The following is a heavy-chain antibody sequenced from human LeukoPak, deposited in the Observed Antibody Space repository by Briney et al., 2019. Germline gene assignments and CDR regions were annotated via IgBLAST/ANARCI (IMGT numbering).Heavy chain of an antibody. CDR2: ISSSGSTI. CDR3: ARDYYYGPGSSNYYGMDV. V-gene: IGHV3-48*03. D-gene: IGHD3-10*01. Sequence: PGGSLRLSCAASGFTFSSYEMNWVRQAPGKGLEWVSYISSSGSTIYYADSVKGRFTISRDNAKNSLYLQMNSLRAEDTAVYYCARDYYYGPGSSNYYGMDVWGQGTTVTVSS. CDR1: GFTFSSYE. J-gene: IGHJ6*02.